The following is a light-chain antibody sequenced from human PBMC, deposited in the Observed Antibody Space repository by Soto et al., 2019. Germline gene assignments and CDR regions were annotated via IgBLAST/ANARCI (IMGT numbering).Light chain of an antibody. V-gene: IGKV3-11*01. CDR1: QSVSSF. Sequence: EIVLTQSPPTLSLSPGERATLSCRASQSVSSFLAWYQQKPGQAPRLLINDASNRATGIPARFSGSGSGTDFTLSISSLEPEDFAVYYCQHRATWPLTFGGGTKVEIK. CDR2: DAS. CDR3: QHRATWPLT. J-gene: IGKJ4*01.